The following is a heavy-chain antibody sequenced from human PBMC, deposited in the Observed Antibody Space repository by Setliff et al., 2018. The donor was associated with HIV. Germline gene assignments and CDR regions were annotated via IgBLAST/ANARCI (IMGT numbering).Heavy chain of an antibody. J-gene: IGHJ5*02. D-gene: IGHD2-15*01. Sequence: GGSLRLSCAASGFTISSYWMNWVRQAPGKGLEWVANIRQDGSEKYYVDSVKGRFTISRDNAKNSLYLQMNSLRAKDTAVYYCARGEGYCSGGSCYYTWFDPWGQGTLVTVSS. CDR3: ARGEGYCSGGSCYYTWFDP. CDR1: GFTISSYW. CDR2: IRQDGSEK. V-gene: IGHV3-7*01.